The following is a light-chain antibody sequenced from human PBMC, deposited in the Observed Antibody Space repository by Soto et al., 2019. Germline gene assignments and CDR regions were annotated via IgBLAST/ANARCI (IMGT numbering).Light chain of an antibody. CDR2: GAS. V-gene: IGKV3-15*01. J-gene: IGKJ5*01. Sequence: EIVMTPSPATLSVSPVEVATLSCRASQSVRTKLAWYQQKAGQAPRLLIYGASTRATGVSDRFSGSGSGTEYTLTISSLQSEDFAVYYCQQHDTWPSITFGQGTQLEIK. CDR1: QSVRTK. CDR3: QQHDTWPSIT.